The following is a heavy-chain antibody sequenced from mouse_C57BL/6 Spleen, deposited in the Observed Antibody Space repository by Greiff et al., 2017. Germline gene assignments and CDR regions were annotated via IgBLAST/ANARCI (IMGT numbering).Heavy chain of an antibody. D-gene: IGHD2-3*01. CDR1: GYTFTSYW. CDR3: ARILYEGKGFDY. J-gene: IGHJ2*01. V-gene: IGHV1-69*01. CDR2: IDPSDSYT. Sequence: QVQLQQPGAELVMPGASVKLSCKASGYTFTSYWMHWVKQRPGQGLEWIGEIDPSDSYTNYNQKFKGKSTLTVEKSSSTAYLQLSILTSEDSAVYYCARILYEGKGFDYWGQGTTLTVSS.